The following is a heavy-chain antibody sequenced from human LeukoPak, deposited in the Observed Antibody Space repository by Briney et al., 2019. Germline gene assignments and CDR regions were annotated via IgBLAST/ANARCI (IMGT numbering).Heavy chain of an antibody. J-gene: IGHJ3*02. V-gene: IGHV4-39*01. CDR1: GGSISSSSYY. CDR3: ARPTTYYYDSSGYTDAFDI. Sequence: PSETLSLTCTVSGGSISSSSYYWCWIRQPPGKGLDWIGSIYYSGSTYYNPSLKSRVTISVDTSKNQFSLKLSSVTAADTAVYYCARPTTYYYDSSGYTDAFDIWGQGTMVTVSS. CDR2: IYYSGST. D-gene: IGHD3-22*01.